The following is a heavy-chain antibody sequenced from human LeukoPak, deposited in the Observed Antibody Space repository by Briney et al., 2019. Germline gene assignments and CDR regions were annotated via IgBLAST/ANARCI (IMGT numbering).Heavy chain of an antibody. D-gene: IGHD3-3*01. Sequence: GRSLRLSCAASGFTFSGKAMHWVRQPPGKGLEWVAAISFDGINEYYADSVKGRFTISRDNSKNTLHLQMNSLRAEDTAVYFCARSDLTTIFGVVDFWGQGTLVAVSS. V-gene: IGHV3-30*01. J-gene: IGHJ4*02. CDR1: GFTFSGKA. CDR3: ARSDLTTIFGVVDF. CDR2: ISFDGINE.